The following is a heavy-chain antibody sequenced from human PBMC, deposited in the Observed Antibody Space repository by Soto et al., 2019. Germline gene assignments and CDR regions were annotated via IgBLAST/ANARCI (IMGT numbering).Heavy chain of an antibody. Sequence: PSETLSLTCTVSGDSVSNGGYYWSWIRQLPGKGLEWIGYIYYSGNTYYNPSLRSRVTISVDTSQNHFSLILSSVTAADTAVYYCASLTLYYDSSGYSRDPDYFDYWGPGTLVTVSS. D-gene: IGHD3-22*01. V-gene: IGHV4-31*03. CDR3: ASLTLYYDSSGYSRDPDYFDY. CDR2: IYYSGNT. CDR1: GDSVSNGGYY. J-gene: IGHJ4*02.